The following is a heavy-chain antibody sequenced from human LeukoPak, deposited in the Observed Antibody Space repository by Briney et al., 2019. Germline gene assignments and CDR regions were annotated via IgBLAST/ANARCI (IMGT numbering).Heavy chain of an antibody. Sequence: GESLKISCQGSGYSFTSYWIGWVRQMPGKGLEWMGIIYPGDSDTRYSPSLQGQVTISADKSSSTAYLQWSSLRASDTAMYYCARRGPVAAAGYYFDYWGQGTLVTVSS. V-gene: IGHV5-51*01. J-gene: IGHJ4*02. CDR2: IYPGDSDT. CDR3: ARRGPVAAAGYYFDY. CDR1: GYSFTSYW. D-gene: IGHD6-13*01.